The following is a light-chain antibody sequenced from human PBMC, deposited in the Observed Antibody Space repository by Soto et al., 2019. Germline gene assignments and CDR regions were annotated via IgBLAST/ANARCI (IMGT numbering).Light chain of an antibody. Sequence: EIVLTQSRSSLSLSIGERATLSCRASQSVSSYLAWYQQKPGQAPKLLIYAASNRASGIPARFSGSGSGTDFTLTISSLEPEDFAVYYCQQLNSWPRSFGRGTKVDIK. CDR2: AAS. J-gene: IGKJ1*01. CDR3: QQLNSWPRS. V-gene: IGKV3-11*01. CDR1: QSVSSY.